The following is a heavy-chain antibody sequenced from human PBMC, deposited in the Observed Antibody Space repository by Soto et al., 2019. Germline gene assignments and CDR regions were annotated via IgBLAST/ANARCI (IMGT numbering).Heavy chain of an antibody. J-gene: IGHJ5*02. Sequence: SVKASCKASGYTFTSYDISWGRQAPVQGLEWMGWISAYNGNTNYSQKLQGRVTMTTDTSTSTAYMELRSLRSDDTAVYYCARVEWLGNWFDPWGQGTMVIVSS. V-gene: IGHV1-18*01. D-gene: IGHD6-19*01. CDR1: GYTFTSYD. CDR3: ARVEWLGNWFDP. CDR2: ISAYNGNT.